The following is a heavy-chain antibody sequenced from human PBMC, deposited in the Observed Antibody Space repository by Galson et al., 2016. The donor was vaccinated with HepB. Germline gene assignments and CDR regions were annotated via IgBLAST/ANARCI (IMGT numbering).Heavy chain of an antibody. CDR2: IYSGGST. Sequence: SLRLSCAPSGFSVSNNYMNWVRQAPGKGLEWVSVIYSGGSTYYADSVKGGFTISRDSSKNTLYLQMNSLRAEDTAVYYCARNRHCSGGSCYGAWGQGTLVTVSS. J-gene: IGHJ5*02. CDR3: ARNRHCSGGSCYGA. CDR1: GFSVSNNY. V-gene: IGHV3-66*01. D-gene: IGHD2-15*01.